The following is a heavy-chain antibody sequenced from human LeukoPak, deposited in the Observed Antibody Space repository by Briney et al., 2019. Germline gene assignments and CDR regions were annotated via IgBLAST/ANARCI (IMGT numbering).Heavy chain of an antibody. Sequence: SETLSLTCTVSGGSISSYYWSWIRQPPGKGLEWIGYIYYSGSTNYNPSLKSRVTISVDTSKNQFSLKLSSVTAADTAVYYCARHAGGMVRGVFWFDPWGQGTLVTVSS. CDR3: ARHAGGMVRGVFWFDP. V-gene: IGHV4-59*08. D-gene: IGHD3-10*01. CDR2: IYYSGST. CDR1: GGSISSYY. J-gene: IGHJ5*02.